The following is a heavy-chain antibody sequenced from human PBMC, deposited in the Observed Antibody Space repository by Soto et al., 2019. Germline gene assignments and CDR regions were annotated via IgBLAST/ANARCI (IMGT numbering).Heavy chain of an antibody. V-gene: IGHV3-15*01. CDR2: SKSKNDGGTT. J-gene: IGHJ3*02. D-gene: IGHD3-3*01. Sequence: GGSLTLSCAASGFTFSNAWMSWVRQAPGKGLEWVGRSKSKNDGGTTDYAAPVKGRFTISRDDSKNTLYLQMNSLKTEDTAVYYCTTAYWSGYYTGLKAFDIWGQGTMVTVSS. CDR3: TTAYWSGYYTGLKAFDI. CDR1: GFTFSNAW.